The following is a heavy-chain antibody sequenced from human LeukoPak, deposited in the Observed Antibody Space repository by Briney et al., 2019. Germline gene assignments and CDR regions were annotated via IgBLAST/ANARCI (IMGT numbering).Heavy chain of an antibody. CDR2: INPNSGGT. Sequence: GASVKVSCKASGYTFTGYYINWVRQAPGQGLEWLGWINPNSGGTIYAQNFQGRVTMTSDTSISTAYMELSRLRSDDTAVYYCARDLTPAAADPEYYFDYWGQGTLVTVSS. V-gene: IGHV1-2*02. D-gene: IGHD6-13*01. CDR1: GYTFTGYY. J-gene: IGHJ4*02. CDR3: ARDLTPAAADPEYYFDY.